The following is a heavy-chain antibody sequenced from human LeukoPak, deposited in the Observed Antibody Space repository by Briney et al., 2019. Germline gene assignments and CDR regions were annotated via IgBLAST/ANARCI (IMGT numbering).Heavy chain of an antibody. CDR1: GYTFTSYD. D-gene: IGHD3-10*01. V-gene: IGHV1-8*01. J-gene: IGHJ6*02. CDR2: MNPNSGNT. Sequence: ASVKVSCTAPGYTFTSYDINWVRQATGQGLEWMGWMNPNSGNTGYAQKFQGRVTITRNTSISTAYMELSSLRSEDTAVYYCAREFLLGCGELHYYYYGMDVWGQGTTVTVSS. CDR3: AREFLLGCGELHYYYYGMDV.